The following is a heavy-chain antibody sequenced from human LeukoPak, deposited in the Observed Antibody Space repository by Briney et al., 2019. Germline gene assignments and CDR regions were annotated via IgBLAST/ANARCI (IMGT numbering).Heavy chain of an antibody. D-gene: IGHD4-17*01. Sequence: TSETLSLTCAVYGGSFSGYYWSWIRQPPGKGLEWIGEINHSGSTNYNPSLKSRVTISVDTSKNQFSLKLSSVTAADTAVYYCAPIFGDYSDFDSWGQGTLVTVSS. CDR3: APIFGDYSDFDS. CDR2: INHSGST. V-gene: IGHV4-34*01. CDR1: GGSFSGYY. J-gene: IGHJ4*02.